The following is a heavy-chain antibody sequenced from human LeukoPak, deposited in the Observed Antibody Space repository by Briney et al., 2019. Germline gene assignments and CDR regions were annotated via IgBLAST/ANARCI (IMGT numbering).Heavy chain of an antibody. CDR2: INKDGSDK. CDR1: GFTFNMYW. Sequence: GGSLRLSCAASGFTFNMYWMTWVRQAPGKGLESVAYINKDGSDKYYVDSVKGRFTVSRDNAKNSLYLQMNSLRAEDTAVYYCARDAGYGGNSDYWGQGTLVTVSS. J-gene: IGHJ4*02. V-gene: IGHV3-7*01. CDR3: ARDAGYGGNSDY. D-gene: IGHD4-23*01.